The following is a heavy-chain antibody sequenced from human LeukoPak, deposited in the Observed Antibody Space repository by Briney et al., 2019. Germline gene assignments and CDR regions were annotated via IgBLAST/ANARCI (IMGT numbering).Heavy chain of an antibody. D-gene: IGHD5-18*01. CDR2: ITDSGTGT. CDR3: ARTGYNYGTPQNY. J-gene: IGHJ4*02. CDR1: GFTFSSYA. V-gene: IGHV3-23*01. Sequence: GGSLRLSCAASGFTFSSYALSWVRQAPGKGLEWVSGITDSGTGTYYADSVKGRFTISRDNSKNTVYLQMSSLRAEDTAVYYCARTGYNYGTPQNYWGQGTLVTVSS.